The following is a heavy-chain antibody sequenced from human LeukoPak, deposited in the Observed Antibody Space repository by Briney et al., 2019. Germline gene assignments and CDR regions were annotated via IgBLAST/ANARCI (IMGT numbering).Heavy chain of an antibody. D-gene: IGHD3-16*02. J-gene: IGHJ4*02. CDR2: IYYSGST. CDR1: GGSISSSSYY. Sequence: SETLSLTCTVSGGSISSSSYYWGWIRQPPGKGLEWIGSIYYSGSTYYNPSLKSRVTISVDTSENQFPQKLSSVTAADTAVYYCARQNYHYVWGSYPPRDWGQGTLVTVSS. V-gene: IGHV4-39*01. CDR3: ARQNYHYVWGSYPPRD.